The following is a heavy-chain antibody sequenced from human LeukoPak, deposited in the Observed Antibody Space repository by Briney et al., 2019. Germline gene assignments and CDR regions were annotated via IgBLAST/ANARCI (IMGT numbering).Heavy chain of an antibody. J-gene: IGHJ2*01. V-gene: IGHV4-4*08. Sequence: SETLSLTCTVSGGSMFNYYWNWIRQPPGKGLEWIGYIYVNGITNYSPSLRSRGTISIATSKNQFSLRLTSVTAADTAMYYCARRAYYASSGYHPTSGYIDLWGRGTLVSVSS. CDR2: IYVNGIT. D-gene: IGHD3-22*01. CDR3: ARRAYYASSGYHPTSGYIDL. CDR1: GGSMFNYY.